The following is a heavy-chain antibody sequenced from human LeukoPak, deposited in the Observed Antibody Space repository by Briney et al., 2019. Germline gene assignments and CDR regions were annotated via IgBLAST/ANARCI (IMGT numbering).Heavy chain of an antibody. J-gene: IGHJ4*02. V-gene: IGHV3-33*06. CDR2: IWYDGSNK. Sequence: GGSLRLSCAASGFTFSSYGMHWVRQAPGKGLEWVAVIWYDGSNKYYADSVKGRFTISRDNAKNSLYLQMNSLRAEDTAVYYCAKDSYSKGDFWGQGVLVTVSS. CDR1: GFTFSSYG. CDR3: AKDSYSKGDF. D-gene: IGHD6-13*01.